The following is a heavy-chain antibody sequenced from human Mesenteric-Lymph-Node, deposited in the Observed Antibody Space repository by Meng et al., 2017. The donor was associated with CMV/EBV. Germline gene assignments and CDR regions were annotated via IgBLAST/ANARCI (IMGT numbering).Heavy chain of an antibody. Sequence: CKASGYTFTSYDINWVRQATGQGLEWMGWMNPNSGNTGYAQKFQGRVTMTRNTSISTAYMELSSLRSEDTAVYYCARGLWSGYYWFDPWGQGTLVTVSS. CDR2: MNPNSGNT. V-gene: IGHV1-8*01. J-gene: IGHJ5*02. CDR1: GYTFTSYD. D-gene: IGHD3-3*01. CDR3: ARGLWSGYYWFDP.